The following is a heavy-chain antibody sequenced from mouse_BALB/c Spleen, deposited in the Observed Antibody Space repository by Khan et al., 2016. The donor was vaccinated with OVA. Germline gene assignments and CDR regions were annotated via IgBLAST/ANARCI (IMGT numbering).Heavy chain of an antibody. V-gene: IGHV3-2*02. J-gene: IGHJ2*01. Sequence: EVQLQQSGPGLVKPSQSLSLTCTVTGYSITSGYGWNWIRQFPGNNLEWMGYISYSGSTNYNPSLKSRISITRDTSKNQFLLQLNSVTTEDTATYYCARTARIKYWGQGTTLTVSS. D-gene: IGHD1-2*01. CDR1: GYSITSGYG. CDR2: ISYSGST. CDR3: ARTARIKY.